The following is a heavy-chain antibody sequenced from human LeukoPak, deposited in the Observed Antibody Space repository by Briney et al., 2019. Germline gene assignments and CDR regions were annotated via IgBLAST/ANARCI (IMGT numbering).Heavy chain of an antibody. CDR3: AKAFCSEKQCTLDS. CDR2: IREKVNSYTT. V-gene: IGHV3-72*01. Sequence: GGSLRLSCAASGFIVSSNYMDWVRQAPGKGLEWVGRIREKVNSYTTVYAASVKGRFTISRDDSTNSVFLQMNSLKTEDTAVYYCAKAFCSEKQCTLDSWGQGTLVSVSS. CDR1: GFIVSSNY. J-gene: IGHJ4*02. D-gene: IGHD3-3*01.